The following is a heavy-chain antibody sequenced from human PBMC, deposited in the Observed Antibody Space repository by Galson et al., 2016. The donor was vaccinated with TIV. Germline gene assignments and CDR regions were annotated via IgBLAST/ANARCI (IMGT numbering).Heavy chain of an antibody. D-gene: IGHD5-24*01. Sequence: SAKVSCKASGGIFSGYTISWVRQAPGQGLEWMGGIMHIFGTAKYAQKFQGRVTFTTGESTTTAYMELRSLRSEDTAVYYCAREGFNYAGGDAFDIWG. CDR1: GGIFSGYT. CDR2: IMHIFGTA. CDR3: AREGFNYAGGDAFDI. J-gene: IGHJ3*02. V-gene: IGHV1-69*05.